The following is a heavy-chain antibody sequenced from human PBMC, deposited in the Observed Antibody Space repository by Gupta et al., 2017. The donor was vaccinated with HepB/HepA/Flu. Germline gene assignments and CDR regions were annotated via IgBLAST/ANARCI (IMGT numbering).Heavy chain of an antibody. J-gene: IGHJ5*02. Sequence: EVQLVESGGGLVQPGGSLVLSCAAPGFTFNNYWMHWLRQAAGTGLEWMANINQDVSKMYYVGSVRGRFTISRENANNTLFLQMNSLRAEDTAVYYCARDANYDSLSWFDPWGQGTLVTVSS. D-gene: IGHD3-9*01. V-gene: IGHV3-7*01. CDR1: GFTFNNYW. CDR2: INQDVSKM. CDR3: ARDANYDSLSWFDP.